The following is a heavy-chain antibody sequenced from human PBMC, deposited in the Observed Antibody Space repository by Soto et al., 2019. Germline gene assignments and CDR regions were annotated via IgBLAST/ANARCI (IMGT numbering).Heavy chain of an antibody. Sequence: PSETLSLTCTVSGGSISRYYWSWIRQPPGKGLEWIGYIYYSGSTNYNPSLESRVTISVDTSKNQFSLNLSSVTAADTAVYYCARAAANIDYWGQGTLVTVS. CDR1: GGSISRYY. D-gene: IGHD2-2*01. CDR3: ARAAANIDY. CDR2: IYYSGST. J-gene: IGHJ4*02. V-gene: IGHV4-59*12.